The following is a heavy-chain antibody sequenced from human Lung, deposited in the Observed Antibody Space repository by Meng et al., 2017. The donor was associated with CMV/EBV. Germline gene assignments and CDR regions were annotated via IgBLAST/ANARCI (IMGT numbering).Heavy chain of an antibody. V-gene: IGHV1-2*02. D-gene: IGHD2-2*01. J-gene: IGHJ4*02. CDR1: GYTFTGYY. Sequence: ASXXVSXKASGYTFTGYYMHWVRQAPGQGLEWMGWINPNSGGTNSAQKFQGRVTMTRDTSISTAYMELSRLRSDDTAVYYCARPPVSEDIVVVPADNYWGQGTLVTVSS. CDR2: INPNSGGT. CDR3: ARPPVSEDIVVVPADNY.